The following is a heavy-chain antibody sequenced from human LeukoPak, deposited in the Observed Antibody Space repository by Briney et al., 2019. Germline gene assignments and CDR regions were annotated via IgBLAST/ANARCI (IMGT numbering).Heavy chain of an antibody. V-gene: IGHV3-11*01. D-gene: IGHD4-17*01. Sequence: GGSLRLSCAASGFTFSDYYMSWIRQAPGKGLEWVSYISSSGSTIYYADSVKGRFTISRDNAKNSLYLQMNSLRAEDTAVYYCARERPTTVTTFDYWGQGTLVTVSS. J-gene: IGHJ4*02. CDR3: ARERPTTVTTFDY. CDR1: GFTFSDYY. CDR2: ISSSGSTI.